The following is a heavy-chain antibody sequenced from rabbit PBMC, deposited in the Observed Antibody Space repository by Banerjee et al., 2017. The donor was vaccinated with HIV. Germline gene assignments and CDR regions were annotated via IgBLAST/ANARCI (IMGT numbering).Heavy chain of an antibody. CDR3: ARDLTGVIGWNFKL. J-gene: IGHJ4*01. Sequence: QAQLAEDGGDLGKAEGSLTLTCTASGFSFRSYWMSWVRQAPGKGLEWIACLNTSSGNTVYATWAKGRFTISRTSSTTVALQMTSLTAADTATYFCARDLTGVIGWNFKLWGQGTLVTVS. CDR2: LNTSSGNT. CDR1: GFSFRSYW. V-gene: IGHV1S45*01. D-gene: IGHD1-1*01.